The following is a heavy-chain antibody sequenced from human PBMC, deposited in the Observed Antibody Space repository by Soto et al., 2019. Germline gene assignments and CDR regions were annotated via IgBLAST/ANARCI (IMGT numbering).Heavy chain of an antibody. CDR2: IIPIFGTA. CDR1: GGTFSSYA. CDR3: ASGPRMVGGFYYYYGMDV. D-gene: IGHD1-26*01. V-gene: IGHV1-69*12. Sequence: QVQLVQSGAEVKKPGSSVKVSCKASGGTFSSYAISWVRQAPGQGLEWMGGIIPIFGTANYAQKFQGRVTITADESTSTAYMGLSSLRSEDTAVYYCASGPRMVGGFYYYYGMDVWGQGTTVTVSS. J-gene: IGHJ6*02.